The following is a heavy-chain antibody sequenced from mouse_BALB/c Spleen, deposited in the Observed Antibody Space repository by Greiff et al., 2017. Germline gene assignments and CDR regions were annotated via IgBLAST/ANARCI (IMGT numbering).Heavy chain of an antibody. CDR3: ARVTTVGFAY. D-gene: IGHD1-1*01. CDR2: ISYSGST. CDR1: GYSITSDYA. V-gene: IGHV3-2*02. J-gene: IGHJ3*01. Sequence: EVKLQESGPGLVKPSQSLSLTCTVTGYSITSDYAWNWIRQFPGNKLEWMGYISYSGSTSYNPSLKSRISITRDTSKNQFFLQLNSVTTEDTATYYCARVTTVGFAYWGQGTLVTVSA.